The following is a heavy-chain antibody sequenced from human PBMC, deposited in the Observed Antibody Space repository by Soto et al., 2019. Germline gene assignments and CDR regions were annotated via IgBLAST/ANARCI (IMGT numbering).Heavy chain of an antibody. J-gene: IGHJ4*02. V-gene: IGHV4-30-4*01. D-gene: IGHD6-19*01. CDR1: GGSISSGDYY. Sequence: SETLSLTCTVSGGSISSGDYYWSWIRQPPGKGLEWIGYIYYSGSTYYNPSLKSRVTISVDTSKNQFSLKLSSVTAADTAVYYCARYSCISGICYYFAYWGQGALVTVSS. CDR2: IYYSGST. CDR3: ARYSCISGICYYFAY.